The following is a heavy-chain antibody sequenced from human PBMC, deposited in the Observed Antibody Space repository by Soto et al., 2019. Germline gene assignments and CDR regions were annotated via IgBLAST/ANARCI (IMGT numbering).Heavy chain of an antibody. CDR2: ILVDGRT. CDR3: AKATATGGGAFDI. V-gene: IGHV3-23*01. D-gene: IGHD2-8*02. J-gene: IGHJ3*02. Sequence: EVQVLESGGGLVQPGGSLRLSCAASGFICSSYDMSWVRQAPGKGLEWVSTILVDGRTFYVDSVKGRFTISRDSSQNTVYLQMNSLTAGDTALYYCAKATATGGGAFDICGQGTMVTVSS. CDR1: GFICSSYD.